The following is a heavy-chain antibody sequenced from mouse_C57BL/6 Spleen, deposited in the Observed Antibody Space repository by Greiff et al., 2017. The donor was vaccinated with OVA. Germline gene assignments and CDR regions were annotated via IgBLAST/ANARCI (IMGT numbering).Heavy chain of an antibody. CDR1: GFNIKDDY. V-gene: IGHV14-4*01. J-gene: IGHJ2*01. D-gene: IGHD1-1*01. CDR3: TTLYGRGY. CDR2: IDPENGDT. Sequence: VQLQQSGAELVRPGASVKLSCTASGFNIKDDYMHWVKQRPGQGLEWIGWIDPENGDTEYASKFQGKATITADTSSNTAYLQLSSLTSEDTAVYYCTTLYGRGYWGQGTTRTVSS.